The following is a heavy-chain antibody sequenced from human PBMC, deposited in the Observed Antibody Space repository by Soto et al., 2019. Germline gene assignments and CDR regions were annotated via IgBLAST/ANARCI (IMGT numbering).Heavy chain of an antibody. J-gene: IGHJ4*02. CDR1: GGSVSSGSYY. CDR3: ARGGSGTMFGVVIPY. D-gene: IGHD3-3*01. V-gene: IGHV4-61*01. Sequence: QVQLQESGPGLVKPSETLSLTCTVSGGSVSSGSYYWSWIRQPPGKGLEWIGYIYYSGSTNYNPSLKSRVTISVDTSKNQFSLKLSSVTAADTAVYYCARGGSGTMFGVVIPYWGQGTLVTVSS. CDR2: IYYSGST.